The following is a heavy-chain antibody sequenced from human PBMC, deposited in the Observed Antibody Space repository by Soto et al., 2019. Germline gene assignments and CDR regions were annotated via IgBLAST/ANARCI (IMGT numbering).Heavy chain of an antibody. Sequence: QVQLVQSGAEVEKPGASVTVSCNTSGYTFSNYGINWVRQAPGQGLEWMGWISGYNGNTNYAQTVQGRVTMTTDTSTGTVYMELRSLKSDDTAIYYCSRFIMVGGWFDPNYYHGMDVWGQGTTVTVSS. CDR3: SRFIMVGGWFDPNYYHGMDV. CDR1: GYTFSNYG. V-gene: IGHV1-18*01. J-gene: IGHJ6*02. D-gene: IGHD6-19*01. CDR2: ISGYNGNT.